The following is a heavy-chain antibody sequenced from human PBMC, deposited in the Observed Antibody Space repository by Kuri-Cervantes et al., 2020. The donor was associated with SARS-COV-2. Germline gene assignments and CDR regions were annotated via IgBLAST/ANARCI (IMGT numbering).Heavy chain of an antibody. J-gene: IGHJ3*02. CDR1: GLTFSSYA. V-gene: IGHV3-30-3*01. D-gene: IGHD5-18*01. CDR3: ARVGDPLDTAMAPGIHDAFDI. Sequence: GGSLRLSCAASGLTFSSYAIHWVRQAPGKGLERVAVIAYDGTNKYYADSVKGRFTVSRDNSKTTLYLQMNSLRAEDTAVYYCARVGDPLDTAMAPGIHDAFDIWGQGTMVTVSS. CDR2: IAYDGTNK.